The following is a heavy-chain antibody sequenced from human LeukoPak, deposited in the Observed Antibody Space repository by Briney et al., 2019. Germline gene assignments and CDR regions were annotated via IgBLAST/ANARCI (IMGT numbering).Heavy chain of an antibody. V-gene: IGHV4-34*01. CDR3: ARVPAAMPRDNWNYRFDP. CDR1: GGSFSGYY. D-gene: IGHD2-2*01. J-gene: IGHJ5*02. Sequence: SETLSLTCAVYGGSFSGYYWSWIRQPPGKGLEWIGEINHSGSTNYNPSLKSRVTISVDTSKNQFSLKLSSVTAADTAVYYCARVPAAMPRDNWNYRFDPWGQGTLVTVSS. CDR2: INHSGST.